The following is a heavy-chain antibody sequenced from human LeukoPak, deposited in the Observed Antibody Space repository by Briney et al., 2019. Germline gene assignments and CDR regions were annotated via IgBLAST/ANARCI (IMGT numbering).Heavy chain of an antibody. J-gene: IGHJ3*02. CDR2: MNPNSGNT. D-gene: IGHD3-9*01. V-gene: IGHV1-8*01. CDR3: ARGRVRTGYYRTWDAFDI. CDR1: GYTFTSYD. Sequence: GASVKVSCKASGYTFTSYDINWVRQATGQGLEWMGWMNPNSGNTGYAQKFQGRVTMTRNTSISTAYMELSSLRSEDTAVYYCARGRVRTGYYRTWDAFDIWGQGTMVTVSS.